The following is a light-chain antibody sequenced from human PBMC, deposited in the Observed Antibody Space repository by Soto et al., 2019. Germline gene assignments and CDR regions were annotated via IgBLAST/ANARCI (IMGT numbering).Light chain of an antibody. CDR3: QQYNNWPFS. CDR2: DVS. Sequence: EIVMTQSPGTLAVSPGERATLSPSAGQGVTTNFAWYQQKSGQSPRLLIYDVSIRATGVPARFSGTGSETDFTLTISGLQSEDSAVYFCQQYNNWPFSFGQGTRLEIK. J-gene: IGKJ5*01. CDR1: QGVTTN. V-gene: IGKV3-15*01.